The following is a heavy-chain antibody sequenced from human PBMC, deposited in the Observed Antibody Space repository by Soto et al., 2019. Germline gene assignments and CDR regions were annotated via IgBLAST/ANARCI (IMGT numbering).Heavy chain of an antibody. J-gene: IGHJ4*02. CDR1: GFTFSNYG. CDR3: ARAGGTTVTGLWHFDS. D-gene: IGHD4-17*01. Sequence: QVQLVESGGGVVQAGRSLRLSCAASGFTFSNYGMHWVRQTPGKGLEWVALILYDGSNKYYADSVKGRFTISRDNSKKTLYLEMNSLRAEDTAVYYCARAGGTTVTGLWHFDSWGQGTLVTVSS. CDR2: ILYDGSNK. V-gene: IGHV3-30*03.